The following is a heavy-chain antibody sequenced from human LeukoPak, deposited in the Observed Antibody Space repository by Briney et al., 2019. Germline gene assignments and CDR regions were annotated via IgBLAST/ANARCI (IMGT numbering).Heavy chain of an antibody. CDR3: ARVPYCSGGSCYPADY. Sequence: SETLSLTCTVPGGSISSGGYYWSWIRQHPGKGLEWIGYIYNSGNTYYNPSLKSRVTISVDTSKNQFSLKLSSVTAADTAVYYCARVPYCSGGSCYPADYWGQGTLVTVSS. CDR2: IYNSGNT. V-gene: IGHV4-31*03. J-gene: IGHJ4*02. CDR1: GGSISSGGYY. D-gene: IGHD2-15*01.